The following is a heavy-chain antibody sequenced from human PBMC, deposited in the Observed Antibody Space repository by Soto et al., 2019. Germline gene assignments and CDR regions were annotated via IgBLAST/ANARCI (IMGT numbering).Heavy chain of an antibody. CDR3: VRHGILLWFGELRLSYFDY. V-gene: IGHV4-39*01. J-gene: IGHJ4*02. D-gene: IGHD3-10*01. CDR1: GGSISSSSYY. CDR2: IYYSGST. Sequence: PSETLSLTCTVSGGSISSSSYYWGWIRQPPGKGLEWIGSIYYSGSTYYNPSLKSRVTISVDTSKNQFSLKLSSVTAADTAVYYCVRHGILLWFGELRLSYFDYWGQGTLVTVSS.